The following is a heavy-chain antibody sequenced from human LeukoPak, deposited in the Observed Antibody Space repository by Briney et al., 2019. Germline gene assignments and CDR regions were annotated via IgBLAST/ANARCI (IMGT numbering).Heavy chain of an antibody. Sequence: SGPTLVNPTQTLTLTCTFSGFSLSTSGVGVGWIRQPPGKALEWLALIYWDDDKRYSPSLKGRLTITKDTSKNQVVLTMTNMDPVETATYYCAHRPHVDNIFDYWGQGTLVTVSS. J-gene: IGHJ4*02. CDR3: AHRPHVDNIFDY. CDR1: GFSLSTSGVG. D-gene: IGHD2/OR15-2a*01. CDR2: IYWDDDK. V-gene: IGHV2-5*02.